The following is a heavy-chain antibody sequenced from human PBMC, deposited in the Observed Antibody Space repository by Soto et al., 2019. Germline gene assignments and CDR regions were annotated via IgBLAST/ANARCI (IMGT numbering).Heavy chain of an antibody. Sequence: VGSLRLSCQASGFNFDNYGMHWVRQAPGKGLEWVAVITYDGSNKYYADSVKGRFTISRDNSKNTLSLHLNTLKPEDTAVYHCAKDRVGGTFYTPLGFWGQGTLVTVSS. D-gene: IGHD1-7*01. CDR3: AKDRVGGTFYTPLGF. CDR2: ITYDGSNK. V-gene: IGHV3-30*18. J-gene: IGHJ4*02. CDR1: GFNFDNYG.